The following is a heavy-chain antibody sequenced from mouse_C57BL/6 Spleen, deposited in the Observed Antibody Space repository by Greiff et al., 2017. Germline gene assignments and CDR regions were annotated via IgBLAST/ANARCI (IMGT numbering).Heavy chain of an antibody. V-gene: IGHV2-9-1*01. J-gene: IGHJ1*03. D-gene: IGHD1-1*01. CDR1: GFSLTSYA. CDR3: ARYYGSRSGWYFDV. CDR2: IWTGGGT. Sequence: QVQLKQSGPGLVAPSQSLSITCTVSGFSLTSYAISWVRQPPGKGLEWLGVIWTGGGTNYNSALKSRLSISKDNSKSQVFLKMNSLQTDDTARYYCARYYGSRSGWYFDVWGTGTTVTVSS.